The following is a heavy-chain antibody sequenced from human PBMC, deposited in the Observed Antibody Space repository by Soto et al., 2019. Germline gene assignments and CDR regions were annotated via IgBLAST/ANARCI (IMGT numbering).Heavy chain of an antibody. CDR1: GGTFSSYA. CDR2: IIPIFGTA. D-gene: IGHD2-2*01. Sequence: QVQLVQSGAEVKKPGSSVKVSCKASGGTFSSYAISWVRQAPGQGLEWMGGIIPIFGTANYAQKLQGRVTITADESTSTAYMELSSLRSEDTAVYYCARAQNIYCSSTSCYAYYFDYWGQGTLVTVSS. CDR3: ARAQNIYCSSTSCYAYYFDY. V-gene: IGHV1-69*01. J-gene: IGHJ4*02.